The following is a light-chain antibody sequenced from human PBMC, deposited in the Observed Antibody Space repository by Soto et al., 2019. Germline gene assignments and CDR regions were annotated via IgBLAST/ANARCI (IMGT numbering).Light chain of an antibody. CDR2: DGS. V-gene: IGKV3-11*01. Sequence: IVLTHSPATLFVSPGERVTLSCRASLNLHSFLNWYQQRPGQAPRPLIYDGSKRPAGVPDRTRGDGSGTDYTLTISSLEPEDCAVSHCQQRTRWPMTFGQGTLPEIK. J-gene: IGKJ5*01. CDR3: QQRTRWPMT. CDR1: LNLHSF.